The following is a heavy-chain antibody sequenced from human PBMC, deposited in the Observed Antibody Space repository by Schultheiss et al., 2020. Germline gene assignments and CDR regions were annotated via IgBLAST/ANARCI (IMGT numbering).Heavy chain of an antibody. CDR3: ATHRESWFDP. CDR2: IYSGGST. Sequence: GESLKISCAVSGFIVSRNCMSWVRQAPGKGLEWVSVIYSGGSTYYADSVKGRLTISRDNSKNTLYLQMNSLRVEDTAVHYCATHRESWFDPWGQGTLVTVSS. J-gene: IGHJ5*02. D-gene: IGHD3-10*01. CDR1: GFIVSRNC. V-gene: IGHV3-66*01.